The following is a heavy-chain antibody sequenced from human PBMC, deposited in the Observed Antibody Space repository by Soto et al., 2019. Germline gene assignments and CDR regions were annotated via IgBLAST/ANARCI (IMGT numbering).Heavy chain of an antibody. J-gene: IGHJ4*02. CDR3: ARDRRYYYDSSGYSHFDY. D-gene: IGHD3-22*01. V-gene: IGHV4-31*03. CDR1: GGSISSGGYY. Sequence: PSETLSLTCTVSGGSISSGGYYWSWIRQHPGKGLEWIGYIYYSGSTYYNPSLKSRVTISVDTSKNQFSLKLSSVTAADTAVYYCARDRRYYYDSSGYSHFDYWGQGTLVTVSS. CDR2: IYYSGST.